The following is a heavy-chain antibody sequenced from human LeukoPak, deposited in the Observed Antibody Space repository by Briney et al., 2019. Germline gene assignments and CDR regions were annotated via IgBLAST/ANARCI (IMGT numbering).Heavy chain of an antibody. V-gene: IGHV3-30-3*01. CDR3: ARPQTRGGYHPHDAFDI. Sequence: GGSLRLSCAASGFTFSNYAMHWVRQAPGKGLEWVAVISFDGGNKYYADSVKGRFTISRDNSKNTLYLQMNSLRAEDTAVYYCARPQTRGGYHPHDAFDIWGQGTMVTVSS. D-gene: IGHD3-22*01. J-gene: IGHJ3*02. CDR2: ISFDGGNK. CDR1: GFTFSNYA.